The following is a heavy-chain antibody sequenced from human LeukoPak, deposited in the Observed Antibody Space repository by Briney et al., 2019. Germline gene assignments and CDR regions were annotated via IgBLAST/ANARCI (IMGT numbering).Heavy chain of an antibody. D-gene: IGHD5-18*01. J-gene: IGHJ6*02. CDR1: GGSFSGYY. V-gene: IGHV4-34*01. CDR3: ARGLSIWIQLDYYYGMDV. CDR2: INHSGST. Sequence: SETLSLTCAVCGGSFSGYYWSWIRQPPGKGVEWIGEINHSGSTNYNPSLKSRVTISVDTSKNQFSLKLSSVTAADTAVYYCARGLSIWIQLDYYYGMDVWGQGTTVTVSS.